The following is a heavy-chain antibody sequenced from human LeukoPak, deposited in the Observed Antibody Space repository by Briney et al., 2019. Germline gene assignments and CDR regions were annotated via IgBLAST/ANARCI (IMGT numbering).Heavy chain of an antibody. CDR1: GFTFSSCW. CDR3: AREKYAY. Sequence: GGSLRLSCEASGFTFSSCWMSWVRQAPGKGLEWVADIKHDGSEKYYVDSVKGRFTISRDNAKNSLYLQVNNLRAEDTALYYCAREKYAYWGQGTLVTVSS. D-gene: IGHD2-2*01. CDR2: IKHDGSEK. J-gene: IGHJ4*02. V-gene: IGHV3-7*01.